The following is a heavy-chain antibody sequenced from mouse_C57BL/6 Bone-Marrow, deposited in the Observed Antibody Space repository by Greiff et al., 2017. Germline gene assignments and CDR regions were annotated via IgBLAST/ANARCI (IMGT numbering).Heavy chain of an antibody. CDR1: GYTFTSYW. CDR2: IDPSDSET. V-gene: IGHV1-52*01. Sequence: VQLQQPGAELVRPGSSVKLSCKASGYTFTSYWMHWVKQRPIQGLEWIGNIDPSDSETHYNQKFKDKATLTVDKSSSTAYMQLSSLTSEDSAVYYCAREGYDVAFEVWGTGTTVTVSS. D-gene: IGHD2-2*01. J-gene: IGHJ1*03. CDR3: AREGYDVAFEV.